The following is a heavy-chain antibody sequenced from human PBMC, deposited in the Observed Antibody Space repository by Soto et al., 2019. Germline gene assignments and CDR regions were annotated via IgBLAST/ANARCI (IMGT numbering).Heavy chain of an antibody. CDR2: INWNGGST. J-gene: IGHJ5*02. V-gene: IGHV3-20*04. D-gene: IGHD3-10*01. Sequence: GGSLRLSCAASGFTFDDYGMSWVRQAPGKGLEWVSGINWNGGSTGYADSVKGRFTISRDNAKNSLYLQMNSLRAEDTALYYCARDALMVRGVMCWFDPWGQGTLVTVSS. CDR1: GFTFDDYG. CDR3: ARDALMVRGVMCWFDP.